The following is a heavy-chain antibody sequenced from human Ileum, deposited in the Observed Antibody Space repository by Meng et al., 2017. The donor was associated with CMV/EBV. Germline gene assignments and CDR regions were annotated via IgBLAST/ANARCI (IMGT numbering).Heavy chain of an antibody. J-gene: IGHJ3*02. Sequence: GESLKISCAGSGFTFSAYNMNWVRQAPGKGLEWVASISMSSSYIYYADAVRGRFTISRDNAKNSLFLQMNSLRAEDTAVYYCARDFRGGAFDIWGQGTMVTVSS. CDR2: ISMSSSYI. V-gene: IGHV3-21*01. CDR3: ARDFRGGAFDI. CDR1: GFTFSAYN.